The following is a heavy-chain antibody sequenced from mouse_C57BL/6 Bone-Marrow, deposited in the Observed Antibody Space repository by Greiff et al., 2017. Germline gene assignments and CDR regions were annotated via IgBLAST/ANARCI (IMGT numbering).Heavy chain of an antibody. J-gene: IGHJ1*03. CDR1: GYAFTNSL. D-gene: IGHD1-1*01. V-gene: IGHV1-54*01. Sequence: VQLQQSGAELVRPGTSVKVSCKASGYAFTNSLIEWVKQRPGQGLEWIGVINPGSGGTNYNEKFKGKATLTADKSSSTAYMQRSSLTSEDSAVYFCARGEDYGSSYGYFDVGGTGTTVTVSS. CDR3: ARGEDYGSSYGYFDV. CDR2: INPGSGGT.